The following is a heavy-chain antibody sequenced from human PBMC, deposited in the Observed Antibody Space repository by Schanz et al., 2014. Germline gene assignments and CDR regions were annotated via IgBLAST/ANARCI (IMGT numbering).Heavy chain of an antibody. CDR1: GFTFSSYD. Sequence: VQLVESGGGLVKPGGSLRLSCAASGFTFSSYDMHWVRQVTGKGLEWVSGIGTAGDTYYPDSVKGRFTISRDNAKNSLYLQMNSLRAEDTAVYYCARGYGDSPTDFWGQGTLVTVSS. CDR2: IGTAGDT. J-gene: IGHJ4*02. D-gene: IGHD4-17*01. CDR3: ARGYGDSPTDF. V-gene: IGHV3-13*04.